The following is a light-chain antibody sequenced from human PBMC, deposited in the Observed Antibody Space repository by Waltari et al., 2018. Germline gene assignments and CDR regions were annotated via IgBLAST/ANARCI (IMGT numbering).Light chain of an antibody. CDR2: QDT. V-gene: IGLV3-21*02. J-gene: IGLJ3*02. CDR1: NIDSRR. Sequence: SYVLTQPPSVSVAPGQTATITCTGDNIDSRRVHWYQQKPGRAPVLVIYQDTGRPAGIPQRFSGVHSWNTVTLTITRVEAGDEADYFCQVWDTGHDYVVFGGGTKLTVL. CDR3: QVWDTGHDYVV.